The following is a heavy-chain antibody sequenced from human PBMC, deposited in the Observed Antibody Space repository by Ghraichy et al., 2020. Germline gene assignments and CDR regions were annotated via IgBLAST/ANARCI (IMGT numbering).Heavy chain of an antibody. V-gene: IGHV4-59*05. Sequence: SETLSLTCTVSGGSINSYYWSWIRQPPGKGLEWIGSIFYSGSTYYNPSLKSRVTISVDTSKNQFSLKLSSVTAADTAVYYCARRPVESYFDYWGQGTLVTVSS. CDR1: GGSINSYY. D-gene: IGHD5-24*01. J-gene: IGHJ4*02. CDR2: IFYSGST. CDR3: ARRPVESYFDY.